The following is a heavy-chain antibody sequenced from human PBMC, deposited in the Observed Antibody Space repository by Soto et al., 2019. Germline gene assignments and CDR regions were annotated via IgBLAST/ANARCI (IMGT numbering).Heavy chain of an antibody. D-gene: IGHD2-21*01. Sequence: QVQLVQSGAEVKKPGSSVKVSCKASGGNFNNYAISWVRQAPAQGLQWRGGIIPIIDTTHYAQKLQGRVTISADRGRTTVYMELTGLTSDDSATYFCAREPRDRAAFSLWGQGTVVTVSS. J-gene: IGHJ3*01. CDR1: GGNFNNYA. CDR3: AREPRDRAAFSL. V-gene: IGHV1-69*06. CDR2: IIPIIDTT.